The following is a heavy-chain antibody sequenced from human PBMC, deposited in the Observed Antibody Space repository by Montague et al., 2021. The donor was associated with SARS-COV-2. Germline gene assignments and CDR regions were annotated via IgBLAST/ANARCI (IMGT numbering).Heavy chain of an antibody. J-gene: IGHJ4*02. Sequence: SETLSLTCTVSGDSVTNNYWSWIRQPPGQRLEWIGYVVNSGGTDYSPSLKSRVTISLETSKKQFSLRLNSVTAADTAFYYCMRDQRYYGWNGHLDFWDQGTLVTVSS. D-gene: IGHD3-16*01. CDR1: GDSVTNNY. CDR2: VVNSGGT. CDR3: MRDQRYYGWNGHLDF. V-gene: IGHV4-4*08.